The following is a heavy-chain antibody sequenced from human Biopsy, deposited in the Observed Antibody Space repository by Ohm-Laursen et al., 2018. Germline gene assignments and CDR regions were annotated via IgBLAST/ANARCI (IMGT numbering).Heavy chain of an antibody. Sequence: SLRLSCAASGFNFDDYAMHWIRQGPGKGLEWVAGLTWNSGTIAYAGSVRGRFTISRDNAKNSLYLQMNNLTSEDTALYYCVRSLRNYDFLDSWGQGTLVSVSS. CDR3: VRSLRNYDFLDS. V-gene: IGHV3-9*01. CDR1: GFNFDDYA. J-gene: IGHJ4*02. CDR2: LTWNSGTI. D-gene: IGHD3-16*01.